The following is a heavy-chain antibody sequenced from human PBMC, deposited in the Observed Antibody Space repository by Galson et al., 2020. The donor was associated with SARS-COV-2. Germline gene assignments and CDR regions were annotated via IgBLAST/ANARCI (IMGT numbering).Heavy chain of an antibody. CDR1: DASIFSYH. CDR2: VHFSGSP. Sequence: QPLSLTCPISDASIFSYHWNWLRRHAGQGLEWLGRVHFSGSPIYNPSLKSRATMSVDTSKKQFSLNLSSVTAADTAVYYCARVGGYLAVRPRYYGMDVWGPGTAVTVAS. CDR3: ARVGGYLAVRPRYYGMDV. D-gene: IGHD6-6*01. V-gene: IGHV4-4*07. J-gene: IGHJ6*02.